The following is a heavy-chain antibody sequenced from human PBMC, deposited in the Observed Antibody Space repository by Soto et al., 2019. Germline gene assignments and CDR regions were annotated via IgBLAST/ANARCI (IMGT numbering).Heavy chain of an antibody. CDR3: ASDSSTIFGGGMDV. Sequence: GGSLRLSCVLSDFTFRTYSMNCVRQAPGKGLEWVAYISDTSNHIYYADLLKGRFTISRDNAKSSLYLHMNSLRAEDTAVYFCASDSSTIFGGGMDVWGQGTMVTVSS. CDR2: ISDTSNHI. CDR1: DFTFRTYS. J-gene: IGHJ6*02. D-gene: IGHD3-3*01. V-gene: IGHV3-21*01.